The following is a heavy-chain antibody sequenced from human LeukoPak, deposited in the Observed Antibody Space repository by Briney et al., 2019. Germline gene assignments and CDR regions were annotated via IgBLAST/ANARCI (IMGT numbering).Heavy chain of an antibody. CDR3: ATQRGGYCSGGSCYSAFDY. CDR2: ISAYNGNT. D-gene: IGHD2-15*01. Sequence: ASVKVSCKASGYTFTSYGISWVRQAPGQGLEWMGWISAYNGNTNYAQNLQGRVTMTTDTSTSTAYMELSSLRSEDTAVYYCATQRGGYCSGGSCYSAFDYWGQGTLVTVSS. CDR1: GYTFTSYG. V-gene: IGHV1-18*01. J-gene: IGHJ4*02.